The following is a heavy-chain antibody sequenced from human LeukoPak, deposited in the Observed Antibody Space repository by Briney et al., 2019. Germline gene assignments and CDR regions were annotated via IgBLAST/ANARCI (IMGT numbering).Heavy chain of an antibody. V-gene: IGHV3-48*04. Sequence: GGSLRLSCAASGFTFSSYSMNWVRQAPGKGLEWISYIWISSGNTKYADSVKGRFTISGDSAKNSLYLQMNSLRVEDTAVYYCARDHNFAFANWGQGTLVTVSS. D-gene: IGHD1-1*01. CDR2: IWISSGNT. CDR1: GFTFSSYS. CDR3: ARDHNFAFAN. J-gene: IGHJ4*02.